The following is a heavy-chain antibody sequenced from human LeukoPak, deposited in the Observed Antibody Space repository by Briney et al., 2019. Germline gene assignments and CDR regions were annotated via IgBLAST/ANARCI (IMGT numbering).Heavy chain of an antibody. CDR1: GYTFTSYG. V-gene: IGHV1-18*01. Sequence: AASVRVSCKASGYTFTSYGISWVRQAPGQGLEWMGWISAYNGNTNYAQKLQGRVTMTTDTSTSTAYMELRSLRSDDTAVYYRARDQRGVVVTTVFDYWGQGTLVTVSS. CDR3: ARDQRGVVVTTVFDY. J-gene: IGHJ4*02. CDR2: ISAYNGNT. D-gene: IGHD3-22*01.